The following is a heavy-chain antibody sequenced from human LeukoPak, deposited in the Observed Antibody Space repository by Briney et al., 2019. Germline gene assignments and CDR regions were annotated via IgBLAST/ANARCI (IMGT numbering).Heavy chain of an antibody. CDR3: ARVDY. V-gene: IGHV3-33*01. CDR1: GFTFSSYG. J-gene: IGHJ4*02. CDR2: IWYDGSNK. Sequence: GGSLRLSCAASGFTFSSYGMHWVRQAPGKGLEWVVVIWYDGSNKYYADSVKGRFTISRDNSKNTLYLQMNSLRAEDTAVYYCARVDYWGQGTLVTVSS.